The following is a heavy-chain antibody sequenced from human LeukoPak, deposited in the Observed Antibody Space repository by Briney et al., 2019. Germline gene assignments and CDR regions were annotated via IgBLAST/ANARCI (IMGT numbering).Heavy chain of an antibody. CDR3: AKTGYSSGWYGKENYYFDY. J-gene: IGHJ4*02. CDR1: GYSISSGYY. CDR2: IYHSGST. V-gene: IGHV4-38-2*02. D-gene: IGHD6-19*01. Sequence: SETLSLTCTVSGYSISSGYYWGWIRQPPGKGLEWIGSIYHSGSTYYNPSLKSRVTISVDTSKNQFSLKLSSVTAADTAVYYCAKTGYSSGWYGKENYYFDYWGQGTLVTVSS.